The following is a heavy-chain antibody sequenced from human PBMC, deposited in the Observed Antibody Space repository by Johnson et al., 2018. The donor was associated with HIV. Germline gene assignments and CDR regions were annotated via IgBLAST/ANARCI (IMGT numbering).Heavy chain of an antibody. CDR3: ARRNSSWDAFDI. D-gene: IGHD6-13*01. CDR2: IGIAGDT. CDR1: GFTVSSNY. J-gene: IGHJ3*02. V-gene: IGHV3-13*01. Sequence: VQLVESGGGLVQPGGSLRLSCAASGFTVSSNYMSWVRQAPGKGLEWVSVIGIAGDTYYTGSVQGRFSISRENAKNSFYLQMNSLRAGDTAVYYCARRNSSWDAFDIWGQGTMVTVSS.